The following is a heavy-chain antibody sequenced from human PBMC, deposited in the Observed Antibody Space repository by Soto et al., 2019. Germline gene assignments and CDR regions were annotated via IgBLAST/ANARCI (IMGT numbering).Heavy chain of an antibody. D-gene: IGHD3-22*01. CDR1: GFTFSNAW. CDR2: IKSKTDGGTT. V-gene: IGHV3-15*01. J-gene: IGHJ3*02. Sequence: GGSLRLSCAASGFTFSNAWMSWVRQAPGKGLEWVGRIKSKTDGGTTDYAAPVKGRFTISRDDSKNTLYLQMNSLKTEDTAVYYCTTTLAVVITTGDFAIWGQGTMVTVSS. CDR3: TTTLAVVITTGDFAI.